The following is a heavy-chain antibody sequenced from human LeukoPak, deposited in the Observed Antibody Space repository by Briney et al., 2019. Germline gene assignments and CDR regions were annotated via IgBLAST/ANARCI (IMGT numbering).Heavy chain of an antibody. CDR3: ARGSRITD. CDR2: IYHSGST. D-gene: IGHD1-20*01. Sequence: SETLSLTCTVSGASITTGAYYWTYIRQPPGKGLEWIGYIYHSGSTYYNPSLKSRVTISVDRSKNQFSLKLSSVTAADTAVYYCARGSRITDWGQGTLVTVSS. J-gene: IGHJ4*02. CDR1: GASITTGAYY. V-gene: IGHV4-30-2*01.